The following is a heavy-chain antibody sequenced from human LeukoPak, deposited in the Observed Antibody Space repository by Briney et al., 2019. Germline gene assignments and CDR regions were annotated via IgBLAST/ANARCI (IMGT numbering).Heavy chain of an antibody. CDR2: IYYSGST. CDR1: GGSISSGDYY. CDR3: ARANPDYYDSSGYYDY. D-gene: IGHD3-22*01. Sequence: MSSQTLSLTCTVSGGSISSGDYYWSWIRQPPGKGLEWIGYIYYSGSTYYNPSLKSRVTISVDTSKNQFSLKLSSVTAADTAVYYCARANPDYYDSSGYYDYWGQGTLVTVSS. J-gene: IGHJ4*02. V-gene: IGHV4-30-4*01.